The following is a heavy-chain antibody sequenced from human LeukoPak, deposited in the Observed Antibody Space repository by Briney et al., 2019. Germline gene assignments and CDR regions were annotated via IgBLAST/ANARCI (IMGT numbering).Heavy chain of an antibody. V-gene: IGHV4-59*01. J-gene: IGHJ4*02. CDR2: IYYSGST. CDR3: ARAEVLPDYYDTSGAFEY. CDR1: GGSISSYY. D-gene: IGHD3-22*01. Sequence: SETLSLTCTVSGGSISSYYWSWIRQPPGKGLEWIGYIYYSGSTNYNPSLKSRVNILVDTSKNQFSLKLSSVTAADTAVYYCARAEVLPDYYDTSGAFEYWGQGTLVTVSS.